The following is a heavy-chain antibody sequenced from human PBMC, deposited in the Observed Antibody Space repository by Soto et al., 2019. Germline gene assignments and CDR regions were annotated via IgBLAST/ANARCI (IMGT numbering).Heavy chain of an antibody. CDR1: GGSFSGYY. V-gene: IGHV4-34*01. CDR2: INHSGST. CDR3: ARDLGVGIAVKSAFDI. Sequence: SETLSLTCAVYGGSFSGYYWSWIRQPPGKGLEWIGDINHSGSTNYNPSLKSRVTISVDTSKNQFSLKLSSVTAADTAVYYCARDLGVGIAVKSAFDIWGPGTMVTVS. J-gene: IGHJ3*02. D-gene: IGHD6-19*01.